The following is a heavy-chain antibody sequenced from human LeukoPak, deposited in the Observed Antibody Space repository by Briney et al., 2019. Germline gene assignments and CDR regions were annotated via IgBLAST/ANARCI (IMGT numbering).Heavy chain of an antibody. CDR1: RFTVNNNY. V-gene: IGHV3-53*01. CDR2: IYTSSTI. Sequence: GTLRLTCAASRFTVNNNYMTWFRQAPGMGLQCISLIYTSSTIYYEDSVRGRFTISRDNYKHTLYLQMNSLTAEDTAVYYCALLWYGELPQVDYWLQGTLVTVS. J-gene: IGHJ4*02. CDR3: ALLWYGELPQVDY. D-gene: IGHD3-10*01.